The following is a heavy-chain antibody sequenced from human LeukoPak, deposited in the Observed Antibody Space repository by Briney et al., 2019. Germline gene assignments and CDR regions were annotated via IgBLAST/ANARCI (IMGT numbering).Heavy chain of an antibody. CDR1: GYTLTELS. Sequence: ASVTVSCKVSGYTLTELSMHWVRQAPGKGLEWMGGFDPEDGETIYAQKFQGRVTMTRDTSTSTVYMELSSLRSEDTAVYYCARSTSSSSIDYWGQGTLVTVSS. D-gene: IGHD6-6*01. V-gene: IGHV1-24*01. CDR3: ARSTSSSSIDY. CDR2: FDPEDGET. J-gene: IGHJ4*02.